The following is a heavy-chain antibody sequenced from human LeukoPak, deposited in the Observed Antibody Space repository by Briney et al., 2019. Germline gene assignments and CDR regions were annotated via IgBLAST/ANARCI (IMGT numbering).Heavy chain of an antibody. V-gene: IGHV1-69*04. D-gene: IGHD2-2*01. J-gene: IGHJ3*02. Sequence: ASVKVSCKASGGTFCSYAISWVRQAPGQGLEWMGRIIPILGIANYAQKFQGRVTITADKSTSTAYMELSSLRSEDTAVYYCARAPPYCSSTSCQPAFDIWGQGTMVTVSS. CDR3: ARAPPYCSSTSCQPAFDI. CDR1: GGTFCSYA. CDR2: IIPILGIA.